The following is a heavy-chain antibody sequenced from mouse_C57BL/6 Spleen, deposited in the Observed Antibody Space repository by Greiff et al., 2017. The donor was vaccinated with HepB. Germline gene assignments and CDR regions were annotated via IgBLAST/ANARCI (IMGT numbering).Heavy chain of an antibody. D-gene: IGHD1-1*01. CDR1: GYTFTDYY. V-gene: IGHV1-76*01. J-gene: IGHJ4*01. CDR2: IYPGSGNT. CDR3: AGVSYGSSYYAMDY. Sequence: VQLQQSGAELVRPGASVKLSCKASGYTFTDYYINWVKQRPGQGLEWIARIYPGSGNTYYNEKFKGKATLTAEKSSSTAYMQLSSLTSEDSAVYFCAGVSYGSSYYAMDYWGQGTSVTVSS.